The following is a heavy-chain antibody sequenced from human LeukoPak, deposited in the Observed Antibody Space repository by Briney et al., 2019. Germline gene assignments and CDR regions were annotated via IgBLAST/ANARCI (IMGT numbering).Heavy chain of an antibody. V-gene: IGHV3-7*01. J-gene: IGHJ4*02. CDR1: GFTFSSYS. D-gene: IGHD6-13*01. Sequence: GGSLRLSCTASGFTFSSYSMSWLRQAPVKGLEWVANINQDGSEKYYVDSVKGRFTISRDNANNSVYLQMKSLRAEDTAVYYCTRDRVWTVLYWGQGTLVTVSS. CDR2: INQDGSEK. CDR3: TRDRVWTVLY.